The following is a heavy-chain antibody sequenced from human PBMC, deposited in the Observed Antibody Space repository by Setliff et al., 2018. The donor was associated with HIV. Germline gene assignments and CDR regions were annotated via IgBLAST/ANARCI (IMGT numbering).Heavy chain of an antibody. Sequence: ASVKVSCKASVYTFTSYGINWVRQAPGQGLEWMGWISAYNGNTKYAQKVQGRVTMTTDTSTSTAYMELRSLRSDDTAVYYCASEFSWSAFYFDSWGQGTQVTVSS. J-gene: IGHJ4*02. CDR3: ASEFSWSAFYFDS. D-gene: IGHD2-8*02. V-gene: IGHV1-18*01. CDR2: ISAYNGNT. CDR1: VYTFTSYG.